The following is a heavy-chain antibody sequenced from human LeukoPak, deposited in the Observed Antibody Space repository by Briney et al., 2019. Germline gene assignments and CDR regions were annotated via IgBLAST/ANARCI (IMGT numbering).Heavy chain of an antibody. CDR3: AKVACFGYCSGGSHLYYFDY. CDR1: GFTFSSYG. CDR2: ISYDGSNK. Sequence: GGSLRLSCAASGFTFSSYGMHWVRQAPGKGLEWVAVISYDGSNKYYADSVKGRFTISRGNSKNTLYLQMNSLRAEDTAVYYCAKVACFGYCSGGSHLYYFDYWGQGTLVTVSS. V-gene: IGHV3-30*18. D-gene: IGHD2-15*01. J-gene: IGHJ4*02.